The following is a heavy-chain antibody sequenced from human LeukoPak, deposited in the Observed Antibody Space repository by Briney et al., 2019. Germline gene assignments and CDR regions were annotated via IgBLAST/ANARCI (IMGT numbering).Heavy chain of an antibody. CDR3: AKAYPFGIIHYYYMDV. Sequence: GGSLRLSCAASGFTFSSYAMSWVRQAPGKGLEWVSAISGSGGSTYYADSVKGRFTISRDNSKNTLYLQMNSLRAEDTAVYYCAKAYPFGIIHYYYMDVWGKGTTVTVSS. CDR1: GFTFSSYA. D-gene: IGHD3-16*01. V-gene: IGHV3-23*01. CDR2: ISGSGGST. J-gene: IGHJ6*03.